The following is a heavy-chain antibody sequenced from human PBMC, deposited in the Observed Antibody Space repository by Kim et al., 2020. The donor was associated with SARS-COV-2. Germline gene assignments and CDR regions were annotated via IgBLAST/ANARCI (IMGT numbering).Heavy chain of an antibody. CDR1: GGSFSGYY. CDR3: ARGSTVTTRGAGWFDP. Sequence: SETLSLTCAVYGGSFSGYYWSWIRQPPGKGLEWIGEINHSGSTNYNPSLKSRVTISVDTSKNQFSLKLSSVTAADTAVYYCARGSTVTTRGAGWFDPWGQGTLVTVSS. V-gene: IGHV4-34*01. D-gene: IGHD4-17*01. CDR2: INHSGST. J-gene: IGHJ5*02.